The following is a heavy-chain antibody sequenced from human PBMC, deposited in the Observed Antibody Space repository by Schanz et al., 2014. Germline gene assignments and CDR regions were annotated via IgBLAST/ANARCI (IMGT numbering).Heavy chain of an antibody. CDR1: GITFSSHS. D-gene: IGHD3-3*01. J-gene: IGHJ4*02. V-gene: IGHV3-21*05. Sequence: VQVVQSGGGLVKPGGSLRLSCAASGITFSSHSFNWIRQAPGKGLEWISFINTGSNYINYADSVKGRFTMSRDNAKNSVFLQMNSLRAEDTAVYYCVRDSFFAFDYWGQGTLVNVSS. CDR3: VRDSFFAFDY. CDR2: INTGSNYI.